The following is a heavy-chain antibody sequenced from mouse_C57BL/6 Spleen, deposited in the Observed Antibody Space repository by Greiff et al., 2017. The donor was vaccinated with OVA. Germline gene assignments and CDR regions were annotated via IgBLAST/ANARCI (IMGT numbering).Heavy chain of an antibody. J-gene: IGHJ4*01. Sequence: QVQLQQSGAELVRPGTSVKVSCKASGYAFTNYLIEWVKQRPGKGLEWIGVINPGSGGTYYNEKFKGKATLTADKSSSTAYMQLSSLTSEDSAVYFCARPVYGSSSLYAMDYWGQGTSVTVSS. CDR2: INPGSGGT. D-gene: IGHD1-1*01. CDR3: ARPVYGSSSLYAMDY. CDR1: GYAFTNYL. V-gene: IGHV1-54*01.